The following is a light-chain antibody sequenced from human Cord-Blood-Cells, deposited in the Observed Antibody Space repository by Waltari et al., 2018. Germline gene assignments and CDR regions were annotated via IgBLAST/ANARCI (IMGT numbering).Light chain of an antibody. J-gene: IGLJ3*02. CDR1: SSDVGSYNL. Sequence: QSALTQPASVSGSPGQSITISCTGTSSDVGSYNLVSWYQHHPGKAPKLMIYEGSKRPSGVSNRVSGSKSGNTASLTISGLQAEDEADYYCCSYAGSSTSVFGGGTKLTVL. V-gene: IGLV2-23*01. CDR3: CSYAGSSTSV. CDR2: EGS.